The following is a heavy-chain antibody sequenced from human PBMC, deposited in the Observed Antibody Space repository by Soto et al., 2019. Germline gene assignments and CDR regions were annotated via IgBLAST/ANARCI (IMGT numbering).Heavy chain of an antibody. D-gene: IGHD6-19*01. Sequence: PGGSLRLSCAASGFIFSDHWMHWVRQVPGKGLVWVARINSDGSDTSYADSVEGRSTISRANARNTLFLQMDSLRAEDTALYYCTRGYSSGPDYWGQGTLVTVSS. CDR3: TRGYSSGPDY. CDR1: GFIFSDHW. CDR2: INSDGSDT. J-gene: IGHJ4*02. V-gene: IGHV3-74*01.